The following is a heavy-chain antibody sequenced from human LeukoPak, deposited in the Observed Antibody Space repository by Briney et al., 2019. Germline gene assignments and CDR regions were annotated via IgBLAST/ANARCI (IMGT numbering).Heavy chain of an antibody. CDR1: GFSLSTSGVG. CDR3: AHRGPGSYLGFAFDI. D-gene: IGHD3-10*01. Sequence: SGPTLVKPTQTLTLTCTFSGFSLSTSGVGVGWIRQPPGKALEWLALIYWDDDKRYSSSLKSRLTITKDTSKNQVVLTMTNMDPVDTATYYCAHRGPGSYLGFAFDIWGQGTMVTVSS. J-gene: IGHJ3*02. V-gene: IGHV2-5*02. CDR2: IYWDDDK.